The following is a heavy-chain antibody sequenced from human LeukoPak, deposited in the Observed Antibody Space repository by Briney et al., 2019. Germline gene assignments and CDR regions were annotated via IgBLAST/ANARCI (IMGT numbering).Heavy chain of an antibody. CDR1: GDSVSSNSAA. CDR3: ARAEEGTYAFAI. CDR2: TYFRSEWYS. J-gene: IGHJ3*02. V-gene: IGHV6-1*01. Sequence: SQTLSLTCAISGDSVSSNSAAWNWIRQSPSGGLEWLGRTYFRSEWYSDYAVSVKCRITIGPDASKNQFSLRVISVTPEDTAVYYCARAEEGTYAFAIWGQGTRVIVSS. D-gene: IGHD1/OR15-1a*01.